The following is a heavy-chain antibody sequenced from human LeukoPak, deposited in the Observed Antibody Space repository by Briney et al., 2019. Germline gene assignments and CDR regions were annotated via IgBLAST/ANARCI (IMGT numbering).Heavy chain of an antibody. Sequence: SETLSLTCTVSGGSISSSSYYWGWIRQPPGKGLEWIGSIYYSGSTYYNPSLKSRVTISVDTSKNQFSLKLSSVTAADTAVYYCARHRMYYYDSSGRGVADAFDIWGQGTMVTVSS. D-gene: IGHD3-22*01. CDR2: IYYSGST. V-gene: IGHV4-39*01. J-gene: IGHJ3*02. CDR1: GGSISSSSYY. CDR3: ARHRMYYYDSSGRGVADAFDI.